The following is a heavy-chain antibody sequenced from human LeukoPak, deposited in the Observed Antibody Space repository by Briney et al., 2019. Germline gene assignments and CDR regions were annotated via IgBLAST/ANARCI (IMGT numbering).Heavy chain of an antibody. Sequence: PGGSLRLSCAASGFTFDDYAMHWVRQAPGKGLEWVSGISWNSGSIGYADSVKARFTISRDNAKNSLYLQMNSLRAEDTALYYCAKVDSGSYYDAFDIWGQGTMVTVSS. V-gene: IGHV3-9*01. D-gene: IGHD1-26*01. CDR1: GFTFDDYA. J-gene: IGHJ3*02. CDR2: ISWNSGSI. CDR3: AKVDSGSYYDAFDI.